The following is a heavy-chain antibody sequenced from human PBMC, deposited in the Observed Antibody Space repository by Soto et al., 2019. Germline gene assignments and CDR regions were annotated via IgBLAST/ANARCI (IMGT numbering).Heavy chain of an antibody. V-gene: IGHV1-3*01. CDR2: INAGNGNT. J-gene: IGHJ4*02. CDR3: ARERGTGTTFDY. D-gene: IGHD1-1*01. Sequence: ASVKVSCKASGYTFTSYAMHWVRQAPGQRLEWMGWINAGNGNTKYSQKFQGRVTITADKSTSTAYMKLSSLRSEDTAVYYCARERGTGTTFDYWGQGTLVTVSS. CDR1: GYTFTSYA.